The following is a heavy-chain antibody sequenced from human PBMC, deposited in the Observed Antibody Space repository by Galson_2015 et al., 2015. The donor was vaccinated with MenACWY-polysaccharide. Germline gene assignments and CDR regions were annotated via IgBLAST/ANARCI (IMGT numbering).Heavy chain of an antibody. CDR2: ISYDATNK. V-gene: IGHV3-30-3*01. CDR3: TRSYCDRTTCYGMDV. CDR1: GFTFSSSA. J-gene: IGHJ6*02. Sequence: SLRLSCAASGFTFSSSAMHWVRQAPGKGLEWVAVISYDATNKYYADSVKGRSTISRDNSNNALYLQMNSLGPEDTALYYCTRSYCDRTTCYGMDVWGQGTTVTVSS. D-gene: IGHD2/OR15-2a*01.